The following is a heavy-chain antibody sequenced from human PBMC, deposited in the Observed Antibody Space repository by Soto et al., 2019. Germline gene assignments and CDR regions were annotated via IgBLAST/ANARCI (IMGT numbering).Heavy chain of an antibody. CDR2: IYYSGST. CDR3: ATAKIGVVITKAYYGMDV. J-gene: IGHJ6*02. D-gene: IGHD3-3*01. V-gene: IGHV4-31*03. Sequence: SETLSLTCTVSGGSIRSGGYYWSWIRQHPGKGLEWIGYIYYSGSTYYNPSLKSRVTISVDTFKNQFSLKLSSVTAADSAVYYCATAKIGVVITKAYYGMDVWGQGTTVT. CDR1: GGSIRSGGYY.